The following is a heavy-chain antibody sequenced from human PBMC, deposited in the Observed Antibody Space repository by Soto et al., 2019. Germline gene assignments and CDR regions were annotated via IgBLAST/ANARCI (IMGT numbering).Heavy chain of an antibody. CDR2: INPNSGGT. Sequence: QVQLVQSGAEVKKPGASVKVSCKASGYTFTGHYMHWVRQAPGQGLEWMGWINPNSGGTNYAQKLQGRVTMTTDTSTSTAYMELRSLRSDDTAVYYCAILQYQLLYDYYYGMDVWGQGTTVTVSS. V-gene: IGHV1-2*02. D-gene: IGHD2-2*01. CDR3: AILQYQLLYDYYYGMDV. J-gene: IGHJ6*02. CDR1: GYTFTGHY.